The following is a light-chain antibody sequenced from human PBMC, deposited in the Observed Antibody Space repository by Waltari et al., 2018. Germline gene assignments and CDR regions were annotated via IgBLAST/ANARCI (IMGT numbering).Light chain of an antibody. CDR1: QSVSSW. J-gene: IGKJ2*01. CDR3: EHYNGFPYT. Sequence: DIRMTQFPSTLSASVGDRGTITCRASQSVSSWLAWYQQKPGKAPKLLIYKASNLESGVPSRFSGSGSGTEFTLTISSLQTDDFATYYCEHYNGFPYTFGQGTRLEI. CDR2: KAS. V-gene: IGKV1-5*03.